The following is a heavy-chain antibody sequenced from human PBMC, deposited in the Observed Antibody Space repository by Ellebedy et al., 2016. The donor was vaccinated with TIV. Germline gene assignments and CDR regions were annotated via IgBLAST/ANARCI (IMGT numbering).Heavy chain of an antibody. CDR3: ARHSTVTTIGT. CDR1: GDSISSSVYY. Sequence: MPSETLSLTCTVSGDSISSSVYYWGWIRQPPGKGLAWIGSFSQRGSTYYNPSLTSRVTISVDTSKNQFSLKLSAVTAADTAIFYCARHSTVTTIGTWGQGALVTVSS. D-gene: IGHD4-17*01. CDR2: FSQRGST. J-gene: IGHJ5*02. V-gene: IGHV4-39*01.